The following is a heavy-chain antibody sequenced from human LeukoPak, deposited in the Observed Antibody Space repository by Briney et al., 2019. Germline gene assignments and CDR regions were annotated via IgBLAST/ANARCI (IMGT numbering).Heavy chain of an antibody. V-gene: IGHV3-53*01. CDR2: IYSGGTT. J-gene: IGHJ4*02. CDR1: GFTVSNSY. Sequence: PGGSLRLSCVASGFTVSNSYVSWVRQAPGKGLEWVSGIYSGGTTYYRDSVKGRFTISRDNSKNTLYLQMNSLRAEDTAVYYCARARYGVKALYYFDYWGQGTLVTVSS. D-gene: IGHD3-10*01. CDR3: ARARYGVKALYYFDY.